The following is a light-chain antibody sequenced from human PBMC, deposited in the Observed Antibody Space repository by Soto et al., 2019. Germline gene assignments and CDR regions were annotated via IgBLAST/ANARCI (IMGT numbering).Light chain of an antibody. V-gene: IGKV1-5*03. Sequence: DIPMTQSPATLSASVGDTVTMTCRASLTVADWLAWYQQKPGKAPRLLIYMASTLQSGVPSRFSGTRSGTQFIHTINNLQPDDSATYYCQQYNVYPWTFGQGTKVDI. CDR1: LTVADW. CDR3: QQYNVYPWT. CDR2: MAS. J-gene: IGKJ1*01.